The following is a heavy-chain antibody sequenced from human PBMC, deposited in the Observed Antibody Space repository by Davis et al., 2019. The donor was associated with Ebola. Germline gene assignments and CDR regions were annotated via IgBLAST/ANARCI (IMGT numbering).Heavy chain of an antibody. CDR3: ARNTYGSGSSWFDP. CDR2: IYYSGGT. Sequence: LRLSCAVSGGSISSGGYSWSWIRQPPGKGLEWIGYIYYSGGTYYNPSLKSRLTISVDTSKNQFSLKLSSVTAADTAVYYCARNTYGSGSSWFDPWGQGTLVTVSS. V-gene: IGHV4-30-4*07. D-gene: IGHD3-10*01. CDR1: GGSISSGGYS. J-gene: IGHJ5*02.